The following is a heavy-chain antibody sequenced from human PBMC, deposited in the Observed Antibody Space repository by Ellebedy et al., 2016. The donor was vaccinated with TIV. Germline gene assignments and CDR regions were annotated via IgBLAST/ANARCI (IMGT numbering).Heavy chain of an antibody. Sequence: MPGGSLRLSCAVSGGSISTYYWSWIRQPPGKGLEWIGYIYYSGSTNYNPSLKSRVTISVDTSKNQFSLKLSSVTAADTAVYYCASGRGYDCSGYHLYFDYWGQGTLVTVSS. D-gene: IGHD3-22*01. J-gene: IGHJ4*02. V-gene: IGHV4-59*08. CDR1: GGSISTYY. CDR2: IYYSGST. CDR3: ASGRGYDCSGYHLYFDY.